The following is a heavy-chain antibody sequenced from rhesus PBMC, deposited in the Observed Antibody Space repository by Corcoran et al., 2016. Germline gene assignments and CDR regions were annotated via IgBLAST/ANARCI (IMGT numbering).Heavy chain of an antibody. CDR1: GGSISSNY. J-gene: IGHJ4*01. CDR2: IYGSGSST. V-gene: IGHV4-169*01. D-gene: IGHD1-1*01. CDR3: ARGPVQVSFDY. Sequence: QLQLQESGPGLVKPSETLSVTCAVSGGSISSNYWSWIRQPPGKGLEWIGRIYGSGSSTNYNPSLKRRVTLSVDTSKNHLSLKLSSVTAADTAVYYCARGPVQVSFDYWGQGVLVTVSS.